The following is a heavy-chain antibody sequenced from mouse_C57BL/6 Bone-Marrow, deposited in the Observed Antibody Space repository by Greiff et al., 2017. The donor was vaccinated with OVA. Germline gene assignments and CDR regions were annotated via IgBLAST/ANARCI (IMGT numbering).Heavy chain of an antibody. CDR1: GFTFSDYG. CDR3: ARQDYDYLFAY. J-gene: IGHJ3*01. V-gene: IGHV5-15*04. CDR2: ISNLAYSI. Sequence: EVKLVESGGGLVQPGGSLKLSCAASGFTFSDYGMAWVRQAPRKGPEWVAFISNLAYSIYYADTVTGRFTISRENAKNTLYLEMSSLRSEDTAMYYCARQDYDYLFAYWGQGTLVTVSA. D-gene: IGHD2-4*01.